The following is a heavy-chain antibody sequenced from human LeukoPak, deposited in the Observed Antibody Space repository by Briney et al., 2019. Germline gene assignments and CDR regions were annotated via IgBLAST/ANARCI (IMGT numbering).Heavy chain of an antibody. CDR1: GFIFSSYW. D-gene: IGHD1-26*01. Sequence: GGSLRLSCAASGFIFSSYWMSWVRQAPGKGLEWVANIEQDGSEKYYVDSVKGRFTISRDNAKNSLYLQMNSLRAEDTAVYYCGKGGSLFHYWGQGTLVTVSS. CDR2: IEQDGSEK. V-gene: IGHV3-7*02. CDR3: GKGGSLFHY. J-gene: IGHJ4*02.